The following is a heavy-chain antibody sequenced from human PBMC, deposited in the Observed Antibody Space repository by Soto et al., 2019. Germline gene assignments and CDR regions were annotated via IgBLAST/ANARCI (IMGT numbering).Heavy chain of an antibody. CDR1: GGSISSGDYY. CDR3: VRAMVVTQTWFDP. D-gene: IGHD2-21*02. J-gene: IGHJ5*02. V-gene: IGHV4-30-4*01. CDR2: IYYSGST. Sequence: QVQLQESGPGLVKPSQTLSLTCTVSGGSISSGDYYWSWIRQAPGKGLEWIGYIYYSGSTYYNPYLKSRVTISVDTSKNQFSLKLSSVTAADTAVYYCVRAMVVTQTWFDPWGQGTLVTVSS.